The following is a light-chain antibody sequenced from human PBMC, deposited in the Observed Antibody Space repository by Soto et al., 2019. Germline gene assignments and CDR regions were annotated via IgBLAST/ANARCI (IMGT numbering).Light chain of an antibody. CDR2: EGS. V-gene: IGLV2-23*01. CDR1: SSDDGSYNL. CDR3: CSYAGSSTPVV. J-gene: IGLJ2*01. Sequence: QSALTQPASVSGSPGQSITISCTGTSSDDGSYNLVSWYQQHPGKAPKLMIYEGSKRPSGVSNRFSGSKSGNTASLTISGLQAEDEADYYCCSYAGSSTPVVFGGGTKLTVL.